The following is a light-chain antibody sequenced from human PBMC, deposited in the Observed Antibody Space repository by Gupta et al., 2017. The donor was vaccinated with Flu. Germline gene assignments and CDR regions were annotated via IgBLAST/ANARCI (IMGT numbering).Light chain of an antibody. CDR2: DAY. V-gene: IGKV3-15*01. CDR1: QRISSK. J-gene: IGKJ1*01. Sequence: ELVMTQSPATLSVSPGERATLSCRASQRISSKVAWYQQKPGQAPRLLIYDAYTRPTGVPVRFSGGGSGTEFTLTINSLQSEDFEIYYCQQYDTWPPWTLGQGTKVEIK. CDR3: QQYDTWPPWT.